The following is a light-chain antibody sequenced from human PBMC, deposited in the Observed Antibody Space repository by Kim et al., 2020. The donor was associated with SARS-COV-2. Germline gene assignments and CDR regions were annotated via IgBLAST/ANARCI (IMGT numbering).Light chain of an antibody. CDR2: VGTGGIVG. CDR1: SGYSNYN. CDR3: GADHGSGNHFMYV. Sequence: ELTQPPSASASLGASVTLTCTLSSGYSNYNVDWYQQRPGRGHRFVMRVGTGGIVGSKGAGIPDRFSVLGSGLSRNLTIKNIQEEDESDYHCGADHGSGNHFMYVFGTGTKVTVL. V-gene: IGLV9-49*03. J-gene: IGLJ1*01.